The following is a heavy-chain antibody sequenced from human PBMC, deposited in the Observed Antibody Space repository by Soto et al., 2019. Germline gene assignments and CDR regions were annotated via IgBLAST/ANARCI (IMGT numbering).Heavy chain of an antibody. CDR2: IYYTGNS. Sequence: QVQLQESGPELVKPSQTLSLTCSVSGGSITTNGHYWTWIRQHPGQGLEWIAYIYYTGNSYLNPSLKSRLSISVDTSKNQFSLELRSVTAADTAVYYCARELWGFDSWGQGTLVTVSS. CDR3: ARELWGFDS. CDR1: GGSITTNGHY. J-gene: IGHJ4*02. D-gene: IGHD3-16*01. V-gene: IGHV4-31*03.